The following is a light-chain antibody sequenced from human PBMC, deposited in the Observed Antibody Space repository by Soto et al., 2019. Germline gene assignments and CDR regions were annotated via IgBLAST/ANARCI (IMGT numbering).Light chain of an antibody. Sequence: EIVLTQSPATLSLSPGERATLSCRASQSVNIYLAWYQQKPGQAPRLLIYDASIRATGIPDRFSGSGSGTDFTLTISRLEPEDSAVYYCQQYDSSPLTFGGGTKVDIK. CDR2: DAS. CDR3: QQYDSSPLT. CDR1: QSVNIY. J-gene: IGKJ4*01. V-gene: IGKV3-20*01.